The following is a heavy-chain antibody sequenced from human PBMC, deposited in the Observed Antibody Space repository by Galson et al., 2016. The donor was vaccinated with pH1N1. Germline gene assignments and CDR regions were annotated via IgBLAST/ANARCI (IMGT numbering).Heavy chain of an antibody. V-gene: IGHV3-53*01. CDR2: IYTGGRT. CDR1: GFSVSSNY. J-gene: IGHJ3*01. CDR3: ARERLNYRGDAFDV. Sequence: SLRLSCAASGFSVSSNYMNWVRQAPGRGLEWVSVIYTGGRTDYADSVKGRFTISRDSSKNTLFLQMNSLRVEDTAVYYCARERLNYRGDAFDVWGQGTLVTVSS. D-gene: IGHD1-7*01.